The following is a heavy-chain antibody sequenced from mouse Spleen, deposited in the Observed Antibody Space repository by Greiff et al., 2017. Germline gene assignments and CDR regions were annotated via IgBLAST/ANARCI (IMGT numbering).Heavy chain of an antibody. CDR1: GFTFSDYY. D-gene: IGHD4-1*01. CDR2: INYDGSST. J-gene: IGHJ1*03. V-gene: IGHV5-16*01. CDR3: ARDLELGRGYFDV. Sequence: EVKVVESEGGLVQPGSSMKLSCTASGFTFSDYYMAWVRQVPEKGLEWVANINYDGSSTYYLDSLKSRFIISRDNAKNILYLQMSSLKSEDTATYYCARDLELGRGYFDVWGTGTTVTVSS.